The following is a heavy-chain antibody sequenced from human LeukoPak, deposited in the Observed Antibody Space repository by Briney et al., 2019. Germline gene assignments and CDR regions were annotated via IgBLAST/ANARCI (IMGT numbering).Heavy chain of an antibody. CDR1: GGSISSYY. CDR3: ARSGYGSGSYYNFDY. D-gene: IGHD3-10*01. J-gene: IGHJ4*02. V-gene: IGHV4-59*01. Sequence: RPSETLSLTCTVSGGSISSYYWSWIRQPPGKGLEWIGYIYYSGSTNYNPSLKSRVTISVDTSKNQFSLKLSSVTAADTAVYYCARSGYGSGSYYNFDYWGQGTLVTVSS. CDR2: IYYSGST.